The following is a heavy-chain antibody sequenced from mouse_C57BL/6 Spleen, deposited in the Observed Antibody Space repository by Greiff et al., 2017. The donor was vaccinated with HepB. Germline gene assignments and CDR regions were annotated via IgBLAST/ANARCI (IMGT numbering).Heavy chain of an antibody. CDR1: GYTFTSYW. V-gene: IGHV1-55*01. Sequence: VQLQQPGAELVKPGASVKMSCKASGYTFTSYWITWVKQRPGQGLEWIGDIYPGSGSTNYNEKFKSKATLTVDTSSSTAYMQLSSLTSEDSAVYYCARSMTTVVAPYWYFDVWGTGTTVTVSS. CDR3: ARSMTTVVAPYWYFDV. D-gene: IGHD1-1*01. CDR2: IYPGSGST. J-gene: IGHJ1*03.